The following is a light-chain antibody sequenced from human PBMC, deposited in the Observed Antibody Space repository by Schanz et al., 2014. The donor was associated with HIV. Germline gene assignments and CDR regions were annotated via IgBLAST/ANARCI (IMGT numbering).Light chain of an antibody. CDR2: GAF. V-gene: IGKV3-15*01. Sequence: DIVLTQSPGTLSLSPGERATLSCRASQSVSSSYLAWYQQKPGQAPRLLIYGAFTRATGIPVRFSGRGSGTEFTLTISGLQSEDFALYYCKQYSDWPPSTFGQGTKLEIK. CDR1: QSVSSSY. CDR3: KQYSDWPPST. J-gene: IGKJ2*01.